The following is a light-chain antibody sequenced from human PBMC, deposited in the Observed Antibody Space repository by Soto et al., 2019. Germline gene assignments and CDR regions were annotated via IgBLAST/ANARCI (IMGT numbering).Light chain of an antibody. CDR2: DVS. CDR1: QSVSSNY. CDR3: QQYGSSPT. V-gene: IGKV3-20*01. J-gene: IGKJ1*01. Sequence: EIVLTQSPGTLSLSQGERATLSCRSSQSVSSNYLAWYQQKPDQAPRLVIYDVSGRATGIPDRFSGSGSGTDLTLTISRLAPEEFAVYYWQQYGSSPTFGQWTRVDIK.